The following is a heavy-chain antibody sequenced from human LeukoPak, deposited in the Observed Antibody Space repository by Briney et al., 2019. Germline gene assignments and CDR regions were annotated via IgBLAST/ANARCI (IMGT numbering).Heavy chain of an antibody. CDR3: AKGTYDSSGYPYYFDY. V-gene: IGHV3-23*01. J-gene: IGHJ4*02. D-gene: IGHD3-22*01. Sequence: GGSLRLSCAASGFTFSSYGISWVRQAPGKGLEWVSGISGSGGSTYYADSVKGRFTISRDNSKNTLYLHMSSLRAEDTAVYYCAKGTYDSSGYPYYFDYWGQGTLVTVSS. CDR1: GFTFSSYG. CDR2: ISGSGGST.